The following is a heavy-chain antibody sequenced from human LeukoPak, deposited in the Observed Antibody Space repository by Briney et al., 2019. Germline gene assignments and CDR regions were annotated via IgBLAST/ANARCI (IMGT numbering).Heavy chain of an antibody. J-gene: IGHJ4*02. D-gene: IGHD2-15*01. CDR3: ARDLDDCSGGSCYSGDY. CDR1: GLTFSSYA. CDR2: ISYDGSNK. V-gene: IGHV3-30-3*01. Sequence: PGGSLRLSCAASGLTFSSYAMHWVRQAPGKGLEWVAVISYDGSNKYYADSVKGRFTISRDNSKNTLYLQMNSLRAEDTAVYYCARDLDDCSGGSCYSGDYWGQGTLVTVSS.